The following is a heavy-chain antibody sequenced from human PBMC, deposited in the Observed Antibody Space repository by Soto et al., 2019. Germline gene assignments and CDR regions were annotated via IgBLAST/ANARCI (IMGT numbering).Heavy chain of an antibody. J-gene: IGHJ4*02. CDR1: GFTFSSYA. CDR2: ISGSDGST. D-gene: IGHD6-13*01. CDR3: ARRSSSWYFDY. V-gene: IGHV3-23*01. Sequence: EVQLLECGGGLVQPGGSLRLSCAASGFTFSSYAMNWVRQAPGKGLEWVSVISGSDGSTYYADSVKGRFTISRDNSKNTLNLQMNSLRADDTAVYYCARRSSSWYFDYWGQGALVTVSS.